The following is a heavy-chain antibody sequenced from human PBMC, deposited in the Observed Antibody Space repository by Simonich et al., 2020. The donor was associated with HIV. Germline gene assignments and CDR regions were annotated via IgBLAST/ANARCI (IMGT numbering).Heavy chain of an antibody. Sequence: QVQLQQWGAGQLKASETLSLTCSVYFGSFSGYYWSWIRQPPGKGLEWIGEINHSGSTNYNPSLKSRVTISVDTSKNQFSLKLSSVTAADTAVYSCARGIPRNYYYFYYMDVWGKGTTVIVSS. D-gene: IGHD1-1*01. J-gene: IGHJ6*03. CDR2: INHSGST. CDR1: FGSFSGYY. CDR3: ARGIPRNYYYFYYMDV. V-gene: IGHV4-34*01.